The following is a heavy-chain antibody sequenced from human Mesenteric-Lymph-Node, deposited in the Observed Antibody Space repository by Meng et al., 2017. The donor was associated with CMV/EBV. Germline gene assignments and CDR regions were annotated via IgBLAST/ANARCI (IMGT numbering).Heavy chain of an antibody. CDR1: GWVFSGYF. V-gene: IGHV4-34*01. CDR2: INHSGST. D-gene: IGHD4-23*01. CDR3: ARHQRWLKSEGGFNY. Sequence: QVLLQLWGAGLFTPSATLTPPCAVYGWVFSGYFGSWIRPPPGKGLEWVGEINHSGSTNYNPSLKGRVTISVDTSKNQFSLKLSSVTAADTAVYYCARHQRWLKSEGGFNYWGQGTLVTVSS. J-gene: IGHJ4*02.